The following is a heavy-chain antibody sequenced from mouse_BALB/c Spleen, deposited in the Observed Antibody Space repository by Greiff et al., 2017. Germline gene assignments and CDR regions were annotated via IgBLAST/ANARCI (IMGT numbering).Heavy chain of an antibody. J-gene: IGHJ1*01. CDR1: GFTFNTYA. D-gene: IGHD5-1*01. Sequence: DVQLVESGGGLVQPKGSLKLSCAASGFTFNTYAMNWVRQAPGKGLEWVARIRSKSNNYATYYADSVKDRFTISRDDSQSMLYLQMNNLKTEDTAMYYCVRHEYGYGNFDVWGAGTTVTVSS. V-gene: IGHV10-1*02. CDR2: IRSKSNNYAT. CDR3: VRHEYGYGNFDV.